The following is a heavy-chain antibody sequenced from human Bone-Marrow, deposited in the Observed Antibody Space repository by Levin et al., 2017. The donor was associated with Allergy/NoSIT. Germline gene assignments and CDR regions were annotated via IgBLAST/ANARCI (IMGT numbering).Heavy chain of an antibody. CDR2: IRSKANSYAT. Sequence: GESLKISCAASGFTFSGSAMHWVRQASGKGLEWVGRIRSKANSYATAYAASVKGRFTISRDDSKNTAYLQMNSLKTEDTAVYYCTRFCLTQLCQPNDGYYFDYWGQGTLVTVSS. CDR1: GFTFSGSA. J-gene: IGHJ4*02. D-gene: IGHD2-2*01. V-gene: IGHV3-73*01. CDR3: TRFCLTQLCQPNDGYYFDY.